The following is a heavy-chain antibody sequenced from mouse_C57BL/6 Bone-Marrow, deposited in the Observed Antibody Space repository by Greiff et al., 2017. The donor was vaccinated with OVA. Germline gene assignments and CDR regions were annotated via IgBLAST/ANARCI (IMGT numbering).Heavy chain of an antibody. CDR1: GFTFSDYY. J-gene: IGHJ4*01. CDR3: ARHEYGSRGYAMDY. V-gene: IGHV5-12*01. D-gene: IGHD1-1*01. Sequence: EVQLVESGGGLVQPGGSLKLSCAASGFTFSDYYMYWVRQTPEKRLEWVAYISNGGGSTYYPDTVKGRFTISRDNAKNTLYLQMSRLKSEDTAMYYCARHEYGSRGYAMDYWGQGTSVTVSS. CDR2: ISNGGGST.